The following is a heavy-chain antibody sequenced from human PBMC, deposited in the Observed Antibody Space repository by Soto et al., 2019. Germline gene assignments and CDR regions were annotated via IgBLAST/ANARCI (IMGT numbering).Heavy chain of an antibody. CDR3: ARVAGYCSSTSCYTPAFDY. D-gene: IGHD2-2*02. J-gene: IGHJ4*02. CDR2: INHRGST. V-gene: IGHV4-34*01. CDR1: GGSFSGDY. Sequence: QVQLQQWGAGLLKTSETLSLTCAVYGGSFSGDYWSWIRQPPGKGLECIGEINHRGSTNYNPSLKRRVTISVDTSKHQFSLKLSSVTAAGTAVYYCARVAGYCSSTSCYTPAFDYCGQGTLVTVSS.